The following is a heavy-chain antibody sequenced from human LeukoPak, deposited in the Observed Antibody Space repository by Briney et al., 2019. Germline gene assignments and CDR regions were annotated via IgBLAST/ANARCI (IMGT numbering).Heavy chain of an antibody. V-gene: IGHV4-31*03. J-gene: IGHJ6*02. CDR1: GRSISTGGYY. CDR3: ARDRRRVHYYYGMDV. Sequence: SETLSLTCSVSGRSISTGGYYWSWIRQHPGKGLEWIGYISYSGNTYCNPSLKSRVTISVDTSKNQFSLKLNSLTAADTAVYYCARDRRRVHYYYGMDVWGQGTTVTVSS. CDR2: ISYSGNT.